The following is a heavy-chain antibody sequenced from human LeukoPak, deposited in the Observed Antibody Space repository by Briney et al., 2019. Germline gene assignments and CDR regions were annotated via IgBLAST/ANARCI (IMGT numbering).Heavy chain of an antibody. D-gene: IGHD3-22*01. V-gene: IGHV3-23*01. CDR3: AKLQDFYDNSGYSYFDN. CDR2: ITGNALNT. J-gene: IGHJ4*02. Sequence: GGSLRLSCAASGFTFSSYNMNWVRQPPGKGLEWVSSITGNALNTYQADFIKGRFTISRDDSKNTLYLHLSSLRVEDTAVYYCAKLQDFYDNSGYSYFDNWGQGTLVTVSS. CDR1: GFTFSSYN.